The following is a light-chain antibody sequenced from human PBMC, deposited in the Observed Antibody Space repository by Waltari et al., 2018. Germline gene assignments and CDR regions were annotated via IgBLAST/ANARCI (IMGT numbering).Light chain of an antibody. V-gene: IGLV2-14*03. CDR2: DVS. CDR1: SSYVGGYNY. Sequence: QSALTQPASVSGSPGQSITISCTGTSSYVGGYNYVSWYQQHPGKAPKLIIYDVSDRPSGVSNRFSGSKSGNTASLTISGLQAEDETDYYCSSYTSSSTRVVFGGGTKLTVL. CDR3: SSYTSSSTRVV. J-gene: IGLJ2*01.